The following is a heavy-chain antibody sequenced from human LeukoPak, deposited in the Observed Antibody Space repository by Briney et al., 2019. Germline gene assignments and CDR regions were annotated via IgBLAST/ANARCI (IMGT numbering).Heavy chain of an antibody. Sequence: QAGGSLRLSCAASGFIFSSFAMSWVRQAPGKGLEWVSGFRSSDNGTHYADSVKGRFTISRDNSKKRLYLQMNSLRAEDTAVYYCAKVFLPLGYNYGEGHYFDYWGQGTLVTVSS. CDR2: FRSSDNGT. CDR3: AKVFLPLGYNYGEGHYFDY. D-gene: IGHD5-18*01. CDR1: GFIFSSFA. J-gene: IGHJ4*02. V-gene: IGHV3-23*01.